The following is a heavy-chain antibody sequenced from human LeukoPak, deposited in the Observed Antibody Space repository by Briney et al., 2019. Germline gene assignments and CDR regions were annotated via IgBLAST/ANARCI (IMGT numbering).Heavy chain of an antibody. CDR2: INTGSGNT. D-gene: IGHD6-19*01. V-gene: IGHV1-3*03. CDR3: ARSSGWYYFDS. J-gene: IGHJ4*02. CDR1: GYTFTAYA. Sequence: GGSVSVSCTASGYTFTAYAMHWVRQAPGQRIEYMGWINTGSGNTKYSQEFQRRVTIIRETSASTAYMELSSLRSEDMAMYHCARSSGWYYFDSWGQGTLVTVSS.